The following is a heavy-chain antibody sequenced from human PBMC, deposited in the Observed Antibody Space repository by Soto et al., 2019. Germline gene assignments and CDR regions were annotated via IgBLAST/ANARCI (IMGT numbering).Heavy chain of an antibody. Sequence: GGSLRLFCAASGFTFSSYAMSWVRQAPGKGLEWVSAISGSGGSTYYADSVKGRFTISRDNSKNTLYLQMNSLRAEDTAVYYCAKDVAVAGRSRDFDYWGQGTLVTVSS. D-gene: IGHD6-19*01. CDR2: ISGSGGST. V-gene: IGHV3-23*01. CDR1: GFTFSSYA. J-gene: IGHJ4*02. CDR3: AKDVAVAGRSRDFDY.